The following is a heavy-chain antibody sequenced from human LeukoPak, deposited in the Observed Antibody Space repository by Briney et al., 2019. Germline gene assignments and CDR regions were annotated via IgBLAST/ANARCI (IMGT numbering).Heavy chain of an antibody. CDR1: GFTVSSNY. V-gene: IGHV3-53*01. J-gene: IGHJ4*02. Sequence: GGSLRLSCAASGFTVSSNYMSWVRQAPGKGLEWVSVIYSGGSTYYADSVKGRFTISRDNYENSLYLQMNSLRAEDTAVYYCTREGISGTNWGSKYWGQGTLVTVSS. CDR3: TREGISGTNWGSKY. D-gene: IGHD7-27*01. CDR2: IYSGGST.